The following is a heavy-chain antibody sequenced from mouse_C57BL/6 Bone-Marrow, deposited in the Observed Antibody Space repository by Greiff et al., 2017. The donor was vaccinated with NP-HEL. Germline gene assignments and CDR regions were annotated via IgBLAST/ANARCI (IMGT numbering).Heavy chain of an antibody. Sequence: QVHVKQPGAELVKPGASVKLSCKASGYTFTSYWMHWVKQRPGQGLEWIGMIHPNSGSTNYNEKFKSKATLTVDTSSSTAYMQLSSLTSEDSAVYYCARYYDGSSSAWFAYWGQGTLVTVSA. CDR1: GYTFTSYW. V-gene: IGHV1-64*01. CDR3: ARYYDGSSSAWFAY. CDR2: IHPNSGST. J-gene: IGHJ3*01. D-gene: IGHD1-1*01.